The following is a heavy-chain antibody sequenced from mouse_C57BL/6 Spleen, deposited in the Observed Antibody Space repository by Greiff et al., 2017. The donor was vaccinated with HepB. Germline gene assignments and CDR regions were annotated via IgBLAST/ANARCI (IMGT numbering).Heavy chain of an antibody. D-gene: IGHD1-2*01. CDR1: GYTFTSYW. CDR2: IHPNSGST. CDR3: ARRLGGAYAMDY. V-gene: IGHV1-64*01. Sequence: QVQLKQPGAELVKPGASVKLSCKASGYTFTSYWMHWVKQRPGQGLEWIGMIHPNSGSTNYNEKFKSKATLTVDKSSSTAYMQLSSLTSEDSAVYYCARRLGGAYAMDYWGQGTSVTVSS. J-gene: IGHJ4*01.